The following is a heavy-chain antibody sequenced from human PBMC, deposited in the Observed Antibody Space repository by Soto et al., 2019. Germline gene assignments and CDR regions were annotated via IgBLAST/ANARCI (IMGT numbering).Heavy chain of an antibody. CDR2: IDPSDSYT. J-gene: IGHJ6*02. CDR1: GYSFTSYW. V-gene: IGHV5-10-1*01. Sequence: SGESLKISCKGSGYSFTSYWISWVRQMPGKGLEWMGRIDPSDSYTNYSPSFQGHVTISADKSISTAYLQWSSLKASDTAMYYCASRLMGHDYGVFSVVGYYYYGMDVWGQGSTVTVSS. CDR3: ASRLMGHDYGVFSVVGYYYYGMDV. D-gene: IGHD4-17*01.